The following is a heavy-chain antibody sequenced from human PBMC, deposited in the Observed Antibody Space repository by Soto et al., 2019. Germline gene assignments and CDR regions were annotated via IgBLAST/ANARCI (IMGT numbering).Heavy chain of an antibody. CDR2: IYPGDSDT. Sequence: GESLKISCKGSGYSFTSYWIGWVHQMPGKGLEWMGIIYPGDSDTRYSPSFQGQVTISADKSISTAYLQWSSLKASDTAMYYCARGAVVVPAAKANYYYYGMDVWGQGATVTVSS. J-gene: IGHJ6*02. V-gene: IGHV5-51*07. CDR1: GYSFTSYW. CDR3: ARGAVVVPAAKANYYYYGMDV. D-gene: IGHD2-2*01.